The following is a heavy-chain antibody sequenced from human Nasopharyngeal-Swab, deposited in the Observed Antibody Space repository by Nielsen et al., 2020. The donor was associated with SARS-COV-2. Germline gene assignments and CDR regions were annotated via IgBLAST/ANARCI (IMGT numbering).Heavy chain of an antibody. D-gene: IGHD3-9*01. Sequence: GGSLRPPWTASGFTSEDYAMDWVRQAQGQGLGWVARINIDGSYTNYADSADAVQGRLTISRDNAKNTLYLQMNSLRVDDTGVFYCVRGANDWLGIDFWGQGTLVTVSS. CDR2: INIDGSYT. CDR1: GFTSEDYA. CDR3: VRGANDWLGIDF. V-gene: IGHV3-74*01. J-gene: IGHJ4*02.